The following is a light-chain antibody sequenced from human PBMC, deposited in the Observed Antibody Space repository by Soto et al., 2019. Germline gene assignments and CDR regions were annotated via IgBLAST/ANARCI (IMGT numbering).Light chain of an antibody. CDR1: QGISSY. V-gene: IGKV1-9*01. CDR3: QQLNSYPPLFT. CDR2: AAS. J-gene: IGKJ3*01. Sequence: DIQLTQSPSFLSASVGDRVTITCRASQGISSYLAWYQQKPGKAPELLIYAASTLQSGVPSRFSGSGSGTEFPLTISSLQPEDFATYYCQQLNSYPPLFTFGPGTKVDIK.